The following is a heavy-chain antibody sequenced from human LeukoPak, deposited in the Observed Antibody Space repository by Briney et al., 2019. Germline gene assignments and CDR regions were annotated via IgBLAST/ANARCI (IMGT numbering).Heavy chain of an antibody. D-gene: IGHD6-25*01. CDR2: ICGIGGST. CDR1: GFTFSSYA. Sequence: PGGSPRLSSAASGFTFSSYAMSWVRPAPGKGLEWVSAICGIGGSTYYADSVKGRFTISRDNSKNTLYLQMNSLRAEDTAVYYCAKIPTYSSEGYFDYWGQGTLVTVSS. CDR3: AKIPTYSSEGYFDY. J-gene: IGHJ4*02. V-gene: IGHV3-23*01.